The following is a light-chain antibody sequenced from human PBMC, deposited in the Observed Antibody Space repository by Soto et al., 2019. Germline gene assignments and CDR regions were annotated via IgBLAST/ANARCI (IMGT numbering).Light chain of an antibody. V-gene: IGKV3-20*01. CDR2: GAS. J-gene: IGKJ2*01. CDR3: QHYGSSRFT. Sequence: EIALTQSPGTLSLSPGAGATLSCRASQSVGSTYLAWYQQKHGQAPRLLIYGASSRATGIPDRFSGSGSGTDFTLTISRLEPEDFAVYYCQHYGSSRFTFGQGTQLEIK. CDR1: QSVGSTY.